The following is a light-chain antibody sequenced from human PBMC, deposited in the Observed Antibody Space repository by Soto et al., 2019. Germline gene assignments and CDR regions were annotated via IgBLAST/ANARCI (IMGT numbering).Light chain of an antibody. J-gene: IGLJ1*01. CDR2: GNS. CDR1: SSNIGANYD. Sequence: QPVLTQPPSVSGAPGQRVTISCTGSSSNIGANYDVHWYQHLPGTAPKLLIYGNSNRPSGVPDRFSGSKSGTSASLAITGLQAEDAADYYCQSYDSSLSGYVVGTGTKLTVL. CDR3: QSYDSSLSGYV. V-gene: IGLV1-40*01.